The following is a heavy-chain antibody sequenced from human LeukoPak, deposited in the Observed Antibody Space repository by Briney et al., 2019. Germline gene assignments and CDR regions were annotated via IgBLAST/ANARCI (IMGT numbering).Heavy chain of an antibody. J-gene: IGHJ4*02. V-gene: IGHV2-70*11. CDR3: ARISVATTIGFDY. CDR1: GGSISSGGYY. CDR2: IDWDDDK. Sequence: TLSLTCTVSGGSISSGGYYWSWIRQPPGKALEWLARIDWDDDKYYSTSLKTRLTISKDTSKNQVVLTMTNMDPVDTATYYCARISVATTIGFDYWGQGTLVTVSS. D-gene: IGHD5-12*01.